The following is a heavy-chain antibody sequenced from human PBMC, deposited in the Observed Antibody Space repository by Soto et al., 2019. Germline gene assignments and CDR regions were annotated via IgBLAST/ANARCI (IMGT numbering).Heavy chain of an antibody. CDR1: GGSIRYYF. CDR2: IYYSGRT. CDR3: ARVGGDDFGDSGGFDY. J-gene: IGHJ4*02. Sequence: TSETLSRTCTVSGGSIRYYFWTWIRQPPGKGLEWIGYIYYSGRTNYNPSLKSRVSISVDTSKNHFSLQLRSVTAADTAVYYCARVGGDDFGDSGGFDYWGQGTLVTVSS. V-gene: IGHV4-59*01. D-gene: IGHD4-17*01.